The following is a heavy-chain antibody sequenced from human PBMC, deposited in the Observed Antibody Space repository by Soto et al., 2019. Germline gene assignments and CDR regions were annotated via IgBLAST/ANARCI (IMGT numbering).Heavy chain of an antibody. CDR3: ARERETRYCSSTSCPLRAFDI. J-gene: IGHJ3*02. V-gene: IGHV1-69*08. Sequence: QVQLVQSGAEVKKPGSSVKVSCKASGGTFSSYTISWVRQAPGQGLEWMGRIIPILGIANYAQKFQGRVTITADKSTSTAYMELSSLRSEDTAVYYCARERETRYCSSTSCPLRAFDIWGQGTMVTVSS. CDR2: IIPILGIA. CDR1: GGTFSSYT. D-gene: IGHD2-2*01.